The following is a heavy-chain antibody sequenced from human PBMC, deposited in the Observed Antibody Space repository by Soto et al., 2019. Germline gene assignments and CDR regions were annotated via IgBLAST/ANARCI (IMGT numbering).Heavy chain of an antibody. V-gene: IGHV3-49*03. CDR2: IRSKAYGGTT. Sequence: GGSLRLSCTASGFTFGDYAMSWFRQAPGKGLEWVGFIRSKAYGGTTEYAASVKGRFTISRDDSKSIAYLQMNSLKTEDTAVYYCTRDRRSSSWYYFDYWGQGTLVTVSS. J-gene: IGHJ4*02. CDR1: GFTFGDYA. CDR3: TRDRRSSSWYYFDY. D-gene: IGHD6-13*01.